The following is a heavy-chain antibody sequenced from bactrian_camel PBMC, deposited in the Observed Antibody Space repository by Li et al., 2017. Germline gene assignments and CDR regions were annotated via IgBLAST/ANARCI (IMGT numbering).Heavy chain of an antibody. Sequence: VQLVESGGDLVHPGGSLSLSRAASGFTFSYYMSWVRQAPGKRLEWVSSVYSDGIYTYYADSVKGRFTISRDNAKNTQYLQLNSLKTEDTAMYYCTRDHIYGDSDVVLGYWGQGTQVTVS. CDR3: TRDHIYGDSDVVLGY. V-gene: IGHV3-2*01. J-gene: IGHJ4*01. CDR1: GFTFSYY. CDR2: VYSDGIYT. D-gene: IGHD3*01.